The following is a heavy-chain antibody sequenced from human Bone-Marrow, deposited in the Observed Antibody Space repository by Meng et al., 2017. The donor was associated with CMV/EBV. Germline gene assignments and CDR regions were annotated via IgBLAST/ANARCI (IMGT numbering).Heavy chain of an antibody. CDR1: GGSFGTATYY. CDR2: IFYRGDT. V-gene: IGHV4-39*01. D-gene: IGHD2-2*01. CDR3: ARTGVPAASDAFDV. Sequence: SETLSLTCTVSGGSFGTATYYWGWIRQPPGKGLEWIGSIFYRGDTYSNPSLESRLTMSIDTSRNQFSLNLSSVTAADTALYFCARTGVPAASDAFDVWGQGTMVTVSS. J-gene: IGHJ3*01.